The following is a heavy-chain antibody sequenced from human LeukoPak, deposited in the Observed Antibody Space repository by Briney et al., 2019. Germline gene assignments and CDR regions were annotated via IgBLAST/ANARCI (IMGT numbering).Heavy chain of an antibody. D-gene: IGHD4-17*01. Sequence: SETLSLTCTVSGGSISSYYWSWIRQPPGKGLEWIGYINYSGSTNYNPSLKSRVTISVDTSKNQFSLQLSSVTAADTAVYYCATVVTRDYFDYWGQGTLVTVSS. V-gene: IGHV4-59*01. J-gene: IGHJ4*02. CDR2: INYSGST. CDR1: GGSISSYY. CDR3: ATVVTRDYFDY.